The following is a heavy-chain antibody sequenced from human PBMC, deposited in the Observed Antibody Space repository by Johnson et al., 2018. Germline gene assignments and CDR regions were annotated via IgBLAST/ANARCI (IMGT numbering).Heavy chain of an antibody. V-gene: IGHV3-30-3*01. D-gene: IGHD1-26*01. J-gene: IGHJ4*02. CDR2: ISYDGSNR. Sequence: VQLVESGGGVVQPGRSLRLSCAASGFSFSRSALDWVRQAPGQGLEWVAVISYDGSNRYFSDPVKGRFTISRDNSNNTLYLQMRSLRVEDTAVYYCARVQTLGEWERQDLVAFDIWGQGTLVTVSS. CDR3: ARVQTLGEWERQDLVAFDI. CDR1: GFSFSRSA.